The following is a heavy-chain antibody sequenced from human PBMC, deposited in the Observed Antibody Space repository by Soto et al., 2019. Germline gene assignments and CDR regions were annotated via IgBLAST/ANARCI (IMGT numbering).Heavy chain of an antibody. D-gene: IGHD3-3*01. CDR1: GFSLSTSGVG. Sequence: QITLKESGPTLVKPTQTLTLTCTFSGFSLSTSGVGVGWIRQPPGKALEWLALIYWDDDKRYSPSLKNRLSITKDTSKNHVVLTMTNMDPVDTATYYCVHSLVEWLLYPLFDYWGQGTLVTVSS. J-gene: IGHJ4*02. CDR2: IYWDDDK. CDR3: VHSLVEWLLYPLFDY. V-gene: IGHV2-5*02.